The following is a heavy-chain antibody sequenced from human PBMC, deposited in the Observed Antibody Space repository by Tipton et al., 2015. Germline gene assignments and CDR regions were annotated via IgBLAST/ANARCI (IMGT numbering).Heavy chain of an antibody. V-gene: IGHV4-4*02. CDR2: IHHGGST. CDR1: GDSISSSNW. J-gene: IGHJ4*02. D-gene: IGHD6-19*01. Sequence: TLSLTCSVSGDSISSSNWWSWVRQPPGKGLEWIGEIHHGGSTNYNPSLKSRVTRSVDTSKNQFSLHLSSVTAADTAVYYCARPSFSVAGDVDYWGQGTLVNVSS. CDR3: ARPSFSVAGDVDY.